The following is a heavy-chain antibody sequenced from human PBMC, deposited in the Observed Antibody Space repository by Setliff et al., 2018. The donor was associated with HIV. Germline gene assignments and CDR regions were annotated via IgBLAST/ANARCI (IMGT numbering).Heavy chain of an antibody. J-gene: IGHJ3*02. CDR3: ARDPGRDGYNLGAFDI. Sequence: ASVKVSCKASGYTFTSYGISWVRQAPGQGLEWMGWISAYNGNTNYAQKLQGRVTMTTDTSTSTAYMELRSLRSDDTAGYYCARDPGRDGYNLGAFDIWGQGTMVTVSS. V-gene: IGHV1-18*01. CDR1: GYTFTSYG. D-gene: IGHD5-12*01. CDR2: ISAYNGNT.